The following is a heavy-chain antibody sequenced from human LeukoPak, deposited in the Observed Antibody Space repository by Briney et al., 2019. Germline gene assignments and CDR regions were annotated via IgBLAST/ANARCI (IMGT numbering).Heavy chain of an antibody. CDR3: ASPFLTGYIDAFDI. D-gene: IGHD3-9*01. V-gene: IGHV1-18*01. Sequence: ASVKVSRKASDYTYTSYGISWVRQAPGQGLEWMGWISAYNGNKNYAQKLQGRVTMTTDTSTSTAYMELRSLRSDDTAVYYCASPFLTGYIDAFDIWGQGTMVTVSS. CDR2: ISAYNGNK. J-gene: IGHJ3*02. CDR1: DYTYTSYG.